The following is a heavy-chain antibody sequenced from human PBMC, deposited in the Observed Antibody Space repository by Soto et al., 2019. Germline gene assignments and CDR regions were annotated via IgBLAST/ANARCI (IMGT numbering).Heavy chain of an antibody. CDR3: ARSGIVGASLFDY. V-gene: IGHV4-34*01. CDR2: INHSGST. Sequence: QVQLQQWGAGLLKPSETLSLTCAVYGGSFSGYYWSWIRQPPGKGLEWIGEINHSGSTNYNPPLKSRVTISVDTSKNQFSLKLSSVTAADTAVYYCARSGIVGASLFDYWGQGTLVTVSS. J-gene: IGHJ4*02. D-gene: IGHD1-26*01. CDR1: GGSFSGYY.